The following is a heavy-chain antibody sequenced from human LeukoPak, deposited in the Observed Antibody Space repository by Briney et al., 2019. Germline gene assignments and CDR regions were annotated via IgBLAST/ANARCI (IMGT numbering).Heavy chain of an antibody. Sequence: SETLSLTCTVSGGSISSSSYYWGWIRQPPGKGLEWIGYIYYSGSTNYNPSLKSRVTISVDTSKNQFSLKLSSVTAADTAVYYCARNLMTKYYYYMDVWGKGTTVTVSS. CDR2: IYYSGST. J-gene: IGHJ6*03. D-gene: IGHD2-8*01. CDR3: ARNLMTKYYYYMDV. V-gene: IGHV4-61*05. CDR1: GGSISSSSYY.